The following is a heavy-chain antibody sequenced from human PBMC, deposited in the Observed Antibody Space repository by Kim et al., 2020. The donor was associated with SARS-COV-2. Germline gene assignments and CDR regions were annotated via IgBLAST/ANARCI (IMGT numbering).Heavy chain of an antibody. J-gene: IGHJ6*02. CDR3: AKDFHDTTVSHYYYYYGMDV. V-gene: IGHV3-30*18. CDR2: ISYDGSNK. CDR1: GFTFSSYG. Sequence: GGSLRLSCAASGFTFSSYGMHWVRQAPGKGLEWVAVISYDGSNKYYADSVKGRFTISRDNSKNTLYLQMNSLSAEDTAVYYCAKDFHDTTVSHYYYYYGMDVWGQGTTVTVSS. D-gene: IGHD4-17*01.